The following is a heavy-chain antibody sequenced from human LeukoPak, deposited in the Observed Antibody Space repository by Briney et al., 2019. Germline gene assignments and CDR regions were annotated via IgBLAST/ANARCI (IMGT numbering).Heavy chain of an antibody. Sequence: TSETLSLTCTVSGGSISSYYWSWIRQPPGKGLEWIGYIYYSGSTNYNPSLKSRVTISVGTSKTQFSLKLSSVTAADTAVYYCARLITAVGTGGAFDIWGQGTMVTVSS. CDR1: GGSISSYY. CDR2: IYYSGST. J-gene: IGHJ3*02. D-gene: IGHD6-13*01. CDR3: ARLITAVGTGGAFDI. V-gene: IGHV4-59*08.